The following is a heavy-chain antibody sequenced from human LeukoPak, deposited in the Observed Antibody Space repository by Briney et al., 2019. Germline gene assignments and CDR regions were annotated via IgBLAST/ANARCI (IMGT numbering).Heavy chain of an antibody. CDR3: AKDLDCTTTSCYHPLFDY. CDR2: ISYDGSAK. CDR1: GFTFTTYG. J-gene: IGHJ4*02. D-gene: IGHD2-2*01. Sequence: GALRLSCAASGFTFTTYGMHWVRQAPGKGLEWVAVISYDGSAKYYADSVKGRFTISRDNSKFTLYLQVNSLRAEDTAVYYCAKDLDCTTTSCYHPLFDYWGQGTLVTVSS. V-gene: IGHV3-30*18.